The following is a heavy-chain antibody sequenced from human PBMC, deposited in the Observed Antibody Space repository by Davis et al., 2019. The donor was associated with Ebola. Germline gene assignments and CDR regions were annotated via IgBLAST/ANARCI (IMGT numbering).Heavy chain of an antibody. V-gene: IGHV1-18*01. J-gene: IGHJ6*02. D-gene: IGHD6-13*01. CDR1: GYTFTSYG. Sequence: ASVKVSCKASGYTFTSYGISWVRQAPGQGLEWMGWISAYNGNTNYAQKLQGRVTMTRDTSTSKVYMELRSLRSEDTAVYYCARDHFQGAAAGMDVWGQGTTVTVSS. CDR3: ARDHFQGAAAGMDV. CDR2: ISAYNGNT.